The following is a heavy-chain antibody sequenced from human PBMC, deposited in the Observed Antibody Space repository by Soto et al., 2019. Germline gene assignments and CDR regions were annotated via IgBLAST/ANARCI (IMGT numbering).Heavy chain of an antibody. J-gene: IGHJ5*02. V-gene: IGHV4-34*01. Sequence: SETLSLTCAVYGGSFSGYYWSWIRQPPGKGLEWIGEINHSGSTNYNPSLKSRATISVDTSKNQFSLKLSSVTAADTAVYYCARLLCDFWSGYYPRPPWGQGNLVTVSS. CDR1: GGSFSGYY. D-gene: IGHD3-3*01. CDR2: INHSGST. CDR3: ARLLCDFWSGYYPRPP.